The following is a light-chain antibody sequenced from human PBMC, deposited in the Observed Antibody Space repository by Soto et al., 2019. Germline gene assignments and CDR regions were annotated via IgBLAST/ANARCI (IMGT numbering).Light chain of an antibody. Sequence: QSALTQPASVSGSPGQSITISCTGTSSDVGGYNYVSRYQQHPGKAPKLMIYDVSNRPSGVSNRFSGSKSGNTASLTISGLHAEDEADYYCSSYTSSSTPLIGGGTKLTVL. CDR1: SSDVGGYNY. CDR3: SSYTSSSTPL. J-gene: IGLJ2*01. CDR2: DVS. V-gene: IGLV2-14*01.